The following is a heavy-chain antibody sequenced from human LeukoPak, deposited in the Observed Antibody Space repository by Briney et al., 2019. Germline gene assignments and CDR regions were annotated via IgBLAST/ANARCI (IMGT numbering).Heavy chain of an antibody. D-gene: IGHD6-6*01. V-gene: IGHV4-59*01. Sequence: SETLSLTCTVSGGSISSYYWSWIRQPPGKGLEWIGYIYYSGSTNYKPSLKSRVTISVDTSRNQFSLKLSSVTAADTAVYYCTRGRPVYYYYGMDVWGQGTTVTVSS. CDR3: TRGRPVYYYYGMDV. CDR1: GGSISSYY. J-gene: IGHJ6*02. CDR2: IYYSGST.